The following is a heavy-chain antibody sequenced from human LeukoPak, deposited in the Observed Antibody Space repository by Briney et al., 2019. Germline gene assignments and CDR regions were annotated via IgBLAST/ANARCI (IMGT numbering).Heavy chain of an antibody. CDR2: ISSTGGTT. CDR1: GTTFSSYG. D-gene: IGHD2-15*01. Sequence: PGGSLRLSCAASGTTFSSYGMSWVRQAPGKGLEWVSSISSTGGTTYYADSVKGRFTISRDNSKNTLYLQMNSLRAEDTAIYYCAKNGDRGAYCTGGTCYPYFYYYMDVWGKGTTVTI. J-gene: IGHJ6*03. CDR3: AKNGDRGAYCTGGTCYPYFYYYMDV. V-gene: IGHV3-23*01.